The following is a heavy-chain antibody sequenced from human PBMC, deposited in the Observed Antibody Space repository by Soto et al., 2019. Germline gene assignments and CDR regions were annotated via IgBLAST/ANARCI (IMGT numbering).Heavy chain of an antibody. CDR3: ARTIEVRFLEWSRIYGMDV. CDR2: INAGNGNT. J-gene: IGHJ6*02. CDR1: GYTFTSYA. D-gene: IGHD3-3*01. V-gene: IGHV1-3*01. Sequence: RASVKVSCKASGYTFTSYAMHWVRQAPGQRLEWMGWINAGNGNTKYSQKFQGRVTITRDTSASTAYMELSSLRSEDTAVYYCARTIEVRFLEWSRIYGMDVWGQGTTVTVSS.